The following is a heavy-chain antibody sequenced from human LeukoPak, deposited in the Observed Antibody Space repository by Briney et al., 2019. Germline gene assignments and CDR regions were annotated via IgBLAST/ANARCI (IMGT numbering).Heavy chain of an antibody. CDR2: IGTSSTTI. Sequence: PRGSLRLSCAASGFTFSSYTMNWVRQPPGKGLEWVSNIGTSSTTIYYADSVKGRFTISRDNAKNSLYLQMNSLRADDTAVYYCARFAAGGSYYYCMDVWGKGTTVTVSS. D-gene: IGHD6-25*01. CDR1: GFTFSSYT. V-gene: IGHV3-48*01. J-gene: IGHJ6*03. CDR3: ARFAAGGSYYYCMDV.